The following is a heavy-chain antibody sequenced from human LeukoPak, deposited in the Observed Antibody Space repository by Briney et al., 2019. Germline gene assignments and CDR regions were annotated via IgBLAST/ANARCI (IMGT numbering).Heavy chain of an antibody. D-gene: IGHD3-10*01. V-gene: IGHV4-4*07. CDR1: GGSISGYY. CDR2: IYTRGST. Sequence: SETLSLTCTVSGGSISGYYWSWIRQPAGEGLEGVGRIYTRGSTNYNPSLKSRVTISVDTSKNQFSLKLRSVTAADTAVYYCARSITMVRGVPWAYYYYYMDVWGKGTTVTVSS. CDR3: ARSITMVRGVPWAYYYYYMDV. J-gene: IGHJ6*03.